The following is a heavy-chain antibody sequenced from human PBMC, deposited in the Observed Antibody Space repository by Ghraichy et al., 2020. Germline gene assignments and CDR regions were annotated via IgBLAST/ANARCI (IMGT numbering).Heavy chain of an antibody. J-gene: IGHJ3*02. CDR2: IWYDGSNK. D-gene: IGHD3-16*02. V-gene: IGHV3-33*01. Sequence: GGSLRLSCAASGFTFSSYGMHWVRQAPGKGLEWVAVIWYDGSNKYYADSVKGRFTISRDNSKNTLYLQMNSLRAEDTAVYYCARDSFRAGVITFGGVIVSRAFDIWGQGTMVTVSS. CDR3: ARDSFRAGVITFGGVIVSRAFDI. CDR1: GFTFSSYG.